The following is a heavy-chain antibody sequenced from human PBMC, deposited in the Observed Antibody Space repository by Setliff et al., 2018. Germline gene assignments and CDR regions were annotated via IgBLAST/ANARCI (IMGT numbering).Heavy chain of an antibody. CDR2: ISGSGGST. D-gene: IGHD3-10*01. Sequence: GGSLRLSCVASGFRCSDYEMNWVRQAPGKGLEWVSAISGSGGSTYYADSVKGRFTISRDNSKNTLYLQMNSLRAEDTAVYYCAKNGFGVVALGVNNWFDPWGQGTLVTVSS. V-gene: IGHV3-23*01. CDR1: GFRCSDYE. J-gene: IGHJ5*02. CDR3: AKNGFGVVALGVNNWFDP.